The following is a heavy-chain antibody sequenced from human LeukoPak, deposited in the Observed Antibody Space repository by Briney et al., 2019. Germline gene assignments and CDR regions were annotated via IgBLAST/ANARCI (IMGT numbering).Heavy chain of an antibody. CDR2: ISAYNGNT. J-gene: IGHJ4*02. CDR1: GYTFTSYG. V-gene: IGHV1-18*01. Sequence: GASVKVSCKASGYTFTSYGISWVRQAPGQGLEWMGWISAYNGNTNYAQKLQGRVTMTTDTSTSTAYMELRSLRSDDTAVYYCAREGQWGYYDSSGYYYLAYWGQGTPVTVSS. D-gene: IGHD3-22*01. CDR3: AREGQWGYYDSSGYYYLAY.